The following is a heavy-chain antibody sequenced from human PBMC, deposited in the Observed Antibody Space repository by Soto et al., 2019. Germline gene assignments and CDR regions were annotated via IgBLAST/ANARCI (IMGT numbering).Heavy chain of an antibody. V-gene: IGHV4-34*01. J-gene: IGHJ5*01. CDR3: ARSRTRCAGDNCCHWFDA. D-gene: IGHD2-21*02. CDR2: FHHSGYT. Sequence: PSETLSLTCNVSGGPFSGYDWSWIRQSPDMGLLCIWEFHHSGYTEYNPSLRSRVTLSGYTSKNQFSLRLTSVTAADPAVYFCARSRTRCAGDNCCHWFDAWARGTLVTVSS. CDR1: GGPFSGYD.